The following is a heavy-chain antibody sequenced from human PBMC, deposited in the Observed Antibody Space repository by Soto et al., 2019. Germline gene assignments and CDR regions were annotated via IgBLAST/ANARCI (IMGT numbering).Heavy chain of an antibody. CDR2: ISAYNGNT. D-gene: IGHD2-15*01. CDR3: VGVVVVAAPGGYYYGMDV. V-gene: IGHV1-18*04. Sequence: ASVKVSCKASGYTFTSYGISWVRQAPGQGLEGMGWISAYNGNTDYAQKLQGRVTMTTDTSTSTAYMELRSLRSDDTAVYYCVGVVVVAAPGGYYYGMDVWGQGTTVTVSS. CDR1: GYTFTSYG. J-gene: IGHJ6*02.